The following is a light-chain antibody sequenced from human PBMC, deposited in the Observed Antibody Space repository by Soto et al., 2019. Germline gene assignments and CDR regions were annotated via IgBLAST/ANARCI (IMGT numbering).Light chain of an antibody. J-gene: IGLJ2*01. V-gene: IGLV3-1*01. CDR3: QAWDNSVV. CDR1: KLGGKY. Sequence: SYELTQPPSVSVSPGQTATMTCSGDKLGGKYVCWYQQKPGQSPVLVIYDDTKRPSGIPERFSGSNSGNTATLTISGTQAMDEADYYCQAWDNSVVFGGRTKLTVL. CDR2: DDT.